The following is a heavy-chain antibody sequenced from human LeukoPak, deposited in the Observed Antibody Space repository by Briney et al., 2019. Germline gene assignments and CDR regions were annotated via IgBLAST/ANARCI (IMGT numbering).Heavy chain of an antibody. CDR1: GFIFSSYA. D-gene: IGHD2-2*01. V-gene: IGHV3-23*01. CDR3: AKAERYCSSTSCPPWYFDY. J-gene: IGHJ4*02. Sequence: GGSLRLSCAASGFIFSSYAMSWVRQAPGKGLEWVSTISGSGGSTYYADSVKGRFTISRDNSKNTVYLQMNSLRAEDTAVYYCAKAERYCSSTSCPPWYFDYWGQGTLVTVSS. CDR2: ISGSGGST.